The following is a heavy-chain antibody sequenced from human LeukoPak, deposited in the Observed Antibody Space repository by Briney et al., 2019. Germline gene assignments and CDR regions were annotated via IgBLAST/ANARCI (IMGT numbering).Heavy chain of an antibody. CDR1: GYPFTVYY. D-gene: IGHD3-10*01. CDR3: ARDTGSDAFDI. CDR2: INPNSGGT. V-gene: IGHV1-2*02. Sequence: ASVKVSCKASGYPFTVYYMHWVRQAPGQGLEWMGWINPNSGGTNYAQKFQGRVTMTRDTSISTAYMELSRLRSDDTAVYYCARDTGSDAFDIWGQGTMVTVSS. J-gene: IGHJ3*02.